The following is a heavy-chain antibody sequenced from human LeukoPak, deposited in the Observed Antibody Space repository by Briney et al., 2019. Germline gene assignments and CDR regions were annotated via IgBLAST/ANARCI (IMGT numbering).Heavy chain of an antibody. CDR2: INHSGST. CDR1: GGSFSGYY. Sequence: PSETLSLTCAVYGGSFSGYYWSWIRQPPGKGLEWIGEINHSGSTNYNPSLKSRVTISVDTSKNQFSLKLSSVTAADTAVYYCARGLPEVGYCSSTSCYTLGGYYYYMDVWGKGTTVTVSS. CDR3: ARGLPEVGYCSSTSCYTLGGYYYYMDV. V-gene: IGHV4-34*01. J-gene: IGHJ6*03. D-gene: IGHD2-2*02.